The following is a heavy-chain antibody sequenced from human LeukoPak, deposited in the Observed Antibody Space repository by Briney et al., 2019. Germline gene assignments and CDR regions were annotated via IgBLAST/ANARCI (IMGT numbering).Heavy chain of an antibody. Sequence: PGGSLRLSCAASGFTFSSYWMSWVRQAPGKGLEWVANIKQDGSEKYYVDSVKGRFTISRDNAKNSLYLQMNSLRAEDTAVYYCAKTNSQYNYGMDVWGQGTTVTVSS. CDR3: AKTNSQYNYGMDV. J-gene: IGHJ6*02. D-gene: IGHD1-1*01. CDR2: IKQDGSEK. V-gene: IGHV3-7*03. CDR1: GFTFSSYW.